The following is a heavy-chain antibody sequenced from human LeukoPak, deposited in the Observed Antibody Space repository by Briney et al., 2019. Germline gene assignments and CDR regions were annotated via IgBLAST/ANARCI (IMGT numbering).Heavy chain of an antibody. CDR1: GFTFSSYA. CDR3: AKEVVPTPSYYYYYMDV. D-gene: IGHD3-22*01. CDR2: ISSNGGST. J-gene: IGHJ6*03. V-gene: IGHV3-64*01. Sequence: GSLRLSCAASGFTFSSYAMHWVRQAPGKGLEYVSAISSNGGSTYYANSVKGRFTISRDNSKNTLYLQMNSLRAEDTAVYYCAKEVVPTPSYYYYYMDVWGKGTTVTVSS.